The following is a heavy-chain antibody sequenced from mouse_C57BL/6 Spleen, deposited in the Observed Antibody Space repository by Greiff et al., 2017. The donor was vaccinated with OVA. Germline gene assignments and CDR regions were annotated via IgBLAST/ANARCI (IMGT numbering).Heavy chain of an antibody. Sequence: SGPELVKPGASVKMSCKASGYTFTDYNMHWVKQSHGKSLERIGYINPNNGGTSYNQKFKGKATLTVNKSSSTAYMELRSLTSEDSAVYYCARPPPYGSSSFAYWGQGTLVTVSA. CDR3: ARPPPYGSSSFAY. V-gene: IGHV1-22*01. J-gene: IGHJ3*01. CDR1: GYTFTDYN. D-gene: IGHD1-1*01. CDR2: INPNNGGT.